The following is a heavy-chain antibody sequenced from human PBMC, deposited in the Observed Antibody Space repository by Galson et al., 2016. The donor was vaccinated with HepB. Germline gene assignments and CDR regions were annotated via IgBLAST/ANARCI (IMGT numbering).Heavy chain of an antibody. CDR2: ISGSGGST. CDR1: GFTFRSYA. Sequence: SLRLSCAASGFTFRSYAMSWVRQAPGKGLEWVSAISGSGGSTYYADSVKGRFTISRDNSKNPLYLQMNSLRAEDAAVYYCAREGVYYYDSSGYSDAFDIWGQGTMVTVSS. V-gene: IGHV3-23*01. CDR3: AREGVYYYDSSGYSDAFDI. J-gene: IGHJ3*02. D-gene: IGHD3-22*01.